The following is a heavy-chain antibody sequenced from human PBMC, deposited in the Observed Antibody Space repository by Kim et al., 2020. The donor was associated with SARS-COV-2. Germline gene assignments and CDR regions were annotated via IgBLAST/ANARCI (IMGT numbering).Heavy chain of an antibody. CDR1: GFTFSSYG. V-gene: IGHV3-33*01. Sequence: GGSLRLSCAASGFTFSSYGMHWVRQAPGKGLEWVAVIWYDGSNKYYADSVKGRFTISRDNSKNTLYLQMNSLRAEDTAVYYCARDSLSGDYYGSGSYYSLDAFDIWGQGTMVTVSS. CDR3: ARDSLSGDYYGSGSYYSLDAFDI. D-gene: IGHD3-10*01. J-gene: IGHJ3*02. CDR2: IWYDGSNK.